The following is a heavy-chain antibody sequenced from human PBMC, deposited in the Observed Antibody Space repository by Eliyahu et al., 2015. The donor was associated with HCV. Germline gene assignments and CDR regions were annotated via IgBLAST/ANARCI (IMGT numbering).Heavy chain of an antibody. Sequence: QVQLQESGPGLVKPSETLSLTCTVSGGXXSXYYWSWIRQPPGKGLXWTGYIHYSGSTNYXPPLKSRVTISVDTSKNQFSLKLNSVTAADTAVYYCASGGGGIAVAGTGGWFDPWGQGTLVTVSS. D-gene: IGHD6-19*01. CDR1: GGXXSXYY. J-gene: IGHJ5*02. CDR3: ASGGGGIAVAGTGGWFDP. CDR2: IHYSGST. V-gene: IGHV4-59*01.